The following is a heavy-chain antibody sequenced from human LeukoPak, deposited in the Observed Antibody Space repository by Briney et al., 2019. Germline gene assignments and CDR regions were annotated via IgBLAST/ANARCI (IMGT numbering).Heavy chain of an antibody. CDR2: IYTSGST. CDR1: GGSISSGSYY. CDR3: ARASLRTYTYGFTHDAFDI. J-gene: IGHJ3*02. Sequence: SQTLSLTCTVSGGSISSGSYYWSWIRQPAGKGLEWIGRIYTSGSTNYNPSLNSRVTISVETSKNHFSLKLSSVTAEDTALYYCARASLRTYTYGFTHDAFDIWGQGTMVTVSS. D-gene: IGHD5-18*01. V-gene: IGHV4-61*02.